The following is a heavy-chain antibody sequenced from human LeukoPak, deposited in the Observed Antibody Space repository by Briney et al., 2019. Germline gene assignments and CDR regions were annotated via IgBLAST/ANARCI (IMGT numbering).Heavy chain of an antibody. Sequence: PSETLSLTCTVSGGSISSYYWSWIRQPAGKGLEWIGRIYTSGSTNYNPSLKSRVTMSVDTSKNQFSLKLSSVTAADTAVYYCARGPLVKMVRETILWTIYYGMDVWGQGTTVTVSS. CDR2: IYTSGST. J-gene: IGHJ6*02. CDR1: GGSISSYY. CDR3: ARGPLVKMVRETILWTIYYGMDV. D-gene: IGHD3-10*01. V-gene: IGHV4-4*07.